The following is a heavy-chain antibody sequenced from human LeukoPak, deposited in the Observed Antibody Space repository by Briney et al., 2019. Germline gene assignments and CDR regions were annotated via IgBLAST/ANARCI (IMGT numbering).Heavy chain of an antibody. D-gene: IGHD3-22*01. J-gene: IGHJ4*02. CDR3: AKKKPGRYYDSSQPYYFDY. CDR2: ISGSGGST. Sequence: SGGSLRLSCAASGFTFSSYGMSWVRQAPGKGLEWVSAISGSGGSTYYADSVEGRFTISRDNSKNTLYLQMSSLRAEDTAVYYCAKKKPGRYYDSSQPYYFDYWGQGTLVTVSS. V-gene: IGHV3-23*01. CDR1: GFTFSSYG.